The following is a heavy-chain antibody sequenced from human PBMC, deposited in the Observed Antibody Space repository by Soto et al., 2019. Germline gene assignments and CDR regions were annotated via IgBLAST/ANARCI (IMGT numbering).Heavy chain of an antibody. CDR1: GFTFDDYA. J-gene: IGHJ3*02. Sequence: GGSLRLSCAASGFTFDDYAMHWVRQAPRKGLEWVSGISWNSGSIGYADSVKGRFTISRDNAKNSLYLQMNSLRAEDTALYYCAKSLVVTTTLFSRAFDIWGQGTMVTVSS. CDR3: AKSLVVTTTLFSRAFDI. V-gene: IGHV3-9*01. D-gene: IGHD3-22*01. CDR2: ISWNSGSI.